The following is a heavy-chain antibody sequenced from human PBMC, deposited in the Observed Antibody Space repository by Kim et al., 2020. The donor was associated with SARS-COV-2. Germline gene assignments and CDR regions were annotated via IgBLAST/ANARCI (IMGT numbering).Heavy chain of an antibody. Sequence: GGSLRLSCAASGFTFSSYAMHWVRQAPGKGLEWVAVISYDGSNKYYADSVKGRFTISRDNSKNTLYLQMNSLRAEDTAVYYCARGRQWLSPPRFDPWGQGTLVTVSS. D-gene: IGHD6-19*01. CDR2: ISYDGSNK. CDR3: ARGRQWLSPPRFDP. CDR1: GFTFSSYA. V-gene: IGHV3-30*04. J-gene: IGHJ5*02.